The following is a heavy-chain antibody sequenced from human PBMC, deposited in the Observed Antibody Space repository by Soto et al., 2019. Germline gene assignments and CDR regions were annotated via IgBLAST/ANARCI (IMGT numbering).Heavy chain of an antibody. V-gene: IGHV2-5*02. D-gene: IGHD2-2*01. CDR2: IYWDDDK. CDR1: GFSLSTSGVG. J-gene: IGHJ5*02. Sequence: QITLKESGPTLVKPTQTLTLTCTFSGFSLSTSGVGVGWIRQPPGKALEWLALIYWDDDKRYSPSPKSRLTITKDTSKNQVVLTMTNMDPVDTATYYCAHTGSDIVVVPAAPSWFDPWGQGTLVTVSS. CDR3: AHTGSDIVVVPAAPSWFDP.